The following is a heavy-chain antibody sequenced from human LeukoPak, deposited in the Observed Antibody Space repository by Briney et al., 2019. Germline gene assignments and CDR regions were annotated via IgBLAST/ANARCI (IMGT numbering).Heavy chain of an antibody. CDR2: ISGSADNT. J-gene: IGHJ3*02. CDR3: AKDLQWLAQRDAFDI. CDR1: GFIFSNYA. V-gene: IGHV3-23*01. D-gene: IGHD6-19*01. Sequence: GGSLRLSYAASGFIFSNYAMSWVRQAPGEGLEWVSTISGSADNTNYAEAVKGRFTIPRDNSKNTLYLQMNSLRAEDTAVYYCAKDLQWLAQRDAFDIWGQGTMVTVSS.